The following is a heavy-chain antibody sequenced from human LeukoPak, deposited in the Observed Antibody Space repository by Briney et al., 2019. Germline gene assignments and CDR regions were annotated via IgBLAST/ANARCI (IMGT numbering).Heavy chain of an antibody. J-gene: IGHJ4*02. Sequence: PGGSLRLSCAASGFTFSSYAMHWVRQAPGKGLEWVAVISYDGSNKYYADSVKGRFTISRDNSKNTLYLQMNSLRAEDTAVYYCARHLTLQFLVLAGGLDYWGQGTLVTVSS. CDR1: GFTFSSYA. V-gene: IGHV3-30*04. CDR2: ISYDGSNK. CDR3: ARHLTLQFLVLAGGLDY. D-gene: IGHD5-24*01.